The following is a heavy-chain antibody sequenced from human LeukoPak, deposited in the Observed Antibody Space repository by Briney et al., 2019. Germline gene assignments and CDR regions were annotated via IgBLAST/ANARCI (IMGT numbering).Heavy chain of an antibody. CDR1: GGSISSSSPY. V-gene: IGHV4-39*07. J-gene: IGHJ4*02. CDR3: ARAVSTPDY. CDR2: IYYSGST. D-gene: IGHD2/OR15-2a*01. Sequence: SETLSLTCTVSGGSISSSSPYWGWIRQPPGKGLEWIGSIYYSGSTYYNPSLKSRVTISVDTSKNQFSLKLSSVTAADTAVYYCARAVSTPDYWGQGTLVTVSS.